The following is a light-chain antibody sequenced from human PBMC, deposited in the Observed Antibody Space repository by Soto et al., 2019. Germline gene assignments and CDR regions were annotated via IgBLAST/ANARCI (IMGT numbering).Light chain of an antibody. CDR2: GVS. CDR1: SGDVGSFDF. CDR3: CSFKSGDTHYV. Sequence: QSVLTQPVSVSGSPGQSITISCTGTSGDVGSFDFVSWYQHSPGKAPQLMIYGVSYRPSGVSNRFSGSKSGNTASLTISGLQTEDEADYYCCSFKSGDTHYVFGTGTKLTVL. J-gene: IGLJ1*01. V-gene: IGLV2-14*01.